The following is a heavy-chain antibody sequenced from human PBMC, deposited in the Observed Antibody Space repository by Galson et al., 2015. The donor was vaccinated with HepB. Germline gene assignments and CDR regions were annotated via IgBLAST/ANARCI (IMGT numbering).Heavy chain of an antibody. J-gene: IGHJ3*02. CDR1: GFSLSPSGMC. Sequence: ALVKPTQTLTLTCTFSGFSLSPSGMCVSWIRQPPGKALEWLARIDWDDDKYYSTSLKTRLTISKDTSKNQVVLTMTNMDPVDTATYYCARTRIAVAGRNTVAFDIWGQGTMVTVSS. CDR2: IDWDDDK. V-gene: IGHV2-70*11. D-gene: IGHD6-19*01. CDR3: ARTRIAVAGRNTVAFDI.